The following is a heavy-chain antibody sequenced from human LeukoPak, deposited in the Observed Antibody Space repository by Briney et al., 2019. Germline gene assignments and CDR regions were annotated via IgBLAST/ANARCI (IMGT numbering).Heavy chain of an antibody. Sequence: GGSLRLSCAASGFTFSTYSMNWVRQAPGKGLEWVSSISGSSTYIYYADSVKGRFTISRDNAKNSLYLQMNSLRAEDTAVYYCARGQIYGWCVPWGKGTVGTVSS. CDR1: GFTFSTYS. CDR3: ARGQIYGWCVP. CDR2: ISGSSTYI. V-gene: IGHV3-21*01. J-gene: IGHJ5*02. D-gene: IGHD2/OR15-2a*01.